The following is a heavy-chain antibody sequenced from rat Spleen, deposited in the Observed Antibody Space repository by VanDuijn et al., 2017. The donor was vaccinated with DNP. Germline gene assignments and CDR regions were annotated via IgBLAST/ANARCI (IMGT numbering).Heavy chain of an antibody. J-gene: IGHJ2*01. CDR3: ARGTVNDY. CDR1: GFTFSNHG. D-gene: IGHD1-1*01. V-gene: IGHV5S13*01. CDR2: ISSGGDII. Sequence: EVQLVESGGGLVQPGRSLKLSCAASGFTFSNHGMAWVRQAPTKGLEWVASISSGGDIIFYRDSVKGRFTVSRDNAKSTLYLQMDSLRSEDTATYYCARGTVNDYWGQGVMVTVSS.